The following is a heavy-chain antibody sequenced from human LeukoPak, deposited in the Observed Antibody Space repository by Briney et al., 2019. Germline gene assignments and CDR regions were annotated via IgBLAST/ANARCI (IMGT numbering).Heavy chain of an antibody. V-gene: IGHV4-39*01. Sequence: PSETLSLTCTVSGGSISSSTYSWTWIRQPPGKGLEWIGSIHYDGNTYYKPSPKSRVTISVDTSKIQFSLRLSSATAADMATYYCARHSLNNYGSYYWGQGTLVTVSS. J-gene: IGHJ4*02. CDR1: GGSISSSTYS. CDR2: IHYDGNT. D-gene: IGHD5-24*01. CDR3: ARHSLNNYGSYY.